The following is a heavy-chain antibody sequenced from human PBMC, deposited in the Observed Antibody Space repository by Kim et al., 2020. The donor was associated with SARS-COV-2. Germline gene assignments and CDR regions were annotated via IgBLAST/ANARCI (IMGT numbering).Heavy chain of an antibody. Sequence: GGSLRLSCAASGFTFSSYSMNWVRQAPGKGLEWVSSISSSSSYIYYADSVKGRFTISRDNAKNSLYLQMNSLRAEDTAVYYCARVCMVRGVSDYYYYYGMDVWGQGTTVTVSS. CDR3: ARVCMVRGVSDYYYYYGMDV. D-gene: IGHD3-10*01. CDR2: ISSSSSYI. CDR1: GFTFSSYS. J-gene: IGHJ6*02. V-gene: IGHV3-21*01.